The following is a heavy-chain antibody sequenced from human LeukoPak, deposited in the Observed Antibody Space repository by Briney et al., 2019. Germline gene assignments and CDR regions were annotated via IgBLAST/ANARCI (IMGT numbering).Heavy chain of an antibody. Sequence: SGGSLRLSCAASGFTFSSYALSWVRQAPGKGQEWVSVISASGGTTYYADSVKGRFTISRDTSKDTVYLQMHSLRAEDTAVYYCAKGDVLPSYPTFDYWGQGTLVTVSS. J-gene: IGHJ4*02. CDR1: GFTFSSYA. V-gene: IGHV3-23*01. CDR3: AKGDVLPSYPTFDY. D-gene: IGHD3-9*01. CDR2: ISASGGTT.